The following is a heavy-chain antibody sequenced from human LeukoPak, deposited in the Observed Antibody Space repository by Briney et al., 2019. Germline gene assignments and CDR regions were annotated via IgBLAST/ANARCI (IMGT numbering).Heavy chain of an antibody. CDR2: IYYSGSI. Sequence: SETLSLICTVSGASISSYYWSWTRQPPGKGLEWIGDIYYSGSIKYNPSLKSRVTMSVDTSENQFSLKLSSVTAADTAIYYCARENPSGYYNRPIDYWGQGTLVTVSS. CDR1: GASISSYY. V-gene: IGHV4-59*01. J-gene: IGHJ4*02. D-gene: IGHD3-22*01. CDR3: ARENPSGYYNRPIDY.